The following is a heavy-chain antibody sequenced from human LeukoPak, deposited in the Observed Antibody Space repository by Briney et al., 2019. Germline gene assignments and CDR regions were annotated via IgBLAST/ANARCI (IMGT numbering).Heavy chain of an antibody. Sequence: SETLSLTCTVSGGSISSGGYYWSWIRQHPGKGLEWIGYIYYSGSTYYNPSLKSRVTISVDTSKNQFSLKLSSVTAAVTAVYYCARALRITMVRGVIGGIDYWGQGTLVAVSS. V-gene: IGHV4-31*03. CDR2: IYYSGST. CDR1: GGSISSGGYY. J-gene: IGHJ4*02. D-gene: IGHD3-10*01. CDR3: ARALRITMVRGVIGGIDY.